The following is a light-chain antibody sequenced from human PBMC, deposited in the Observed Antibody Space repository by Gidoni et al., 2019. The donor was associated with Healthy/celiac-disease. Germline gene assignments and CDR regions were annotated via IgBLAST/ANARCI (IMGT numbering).Light chain of an antibody. Sequence: EIVLTQSPATLSLSPGERATLSCSASPSVSSYLACYQQQPGQAPRLLIYDASTRATDFTLTISSLEPEDFAVYYCQQRSNWPRITFGQGTRLEIK. CDR3: QQRSNWPRIT. J-gene: IGKJ5*01. CDR1: PSVSSY. CDR2: DAS. V-gene: IGKV3-11*01.